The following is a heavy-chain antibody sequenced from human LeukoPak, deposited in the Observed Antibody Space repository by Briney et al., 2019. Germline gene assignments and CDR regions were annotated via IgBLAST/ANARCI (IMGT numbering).Heavy chain of an antibody. CDR1: GFTFTSSA. CDR2: IVVGSGNT. V-gene: IGHV1-58*01. CDR3: AAVRLEEGPDIVVVPAAD. J-gene: IGHJ4*02. D-gene: IGHD2-2*01. Sequence: ASVKVSCKASGFTFTSSAVQWVRQARGQRLEWIGWIVVGSGNTNYAQKFQERVTITRDMSTSTAYMELSSLRSEDTAVYYCAAVRLEEGPDIVVVPAADWGQGTLVTVSS.